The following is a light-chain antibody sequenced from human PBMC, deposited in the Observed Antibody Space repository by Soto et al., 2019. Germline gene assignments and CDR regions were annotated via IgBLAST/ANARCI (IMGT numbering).Light chain of an antibody. Sequence: EIVLTQSAGTLSLSPGERATLSCSASQSVSSSYLAWYQQKPGQAPRLLIYGASSRATGIPTRFSGSGSGTDFTITISRLEPEDFAVYYCQHYGSSLYTFGQGTKLEIK. CDR2: GAS. CDR3: QHYGSSLYT. V-gene: IGKV3-20*01. J-gene: IGKJ2*01. CDR1: QSVSSSY.